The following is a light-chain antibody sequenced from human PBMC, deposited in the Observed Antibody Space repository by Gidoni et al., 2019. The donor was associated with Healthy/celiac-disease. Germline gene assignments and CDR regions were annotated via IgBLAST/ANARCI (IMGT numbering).Light chain of an antibody. CDR3: SSYTSSSTWV. CDR1: SSEVGGYNY. Sequence: QYALTQPASVSGSHGQSITISCPGTSSEVGGYNYVSWYQQPPGKAPKLMIYDVSNRPSGVSNRFSGSKSGNTASLTISGLQAEDESDYYCSSYTSSSTWVFGGGTKLTVL. J-gene: IGLJ3*02. CDR2: DVS. V-gene: IGLV2-14*01.